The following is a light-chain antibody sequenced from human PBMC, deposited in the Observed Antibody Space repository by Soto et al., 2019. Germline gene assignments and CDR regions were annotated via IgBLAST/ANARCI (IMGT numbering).Light chain of an antibody. Sequence: EIVMTPSPATLSVSPGERATLSCRASQSVSSNLAWYQQKPGQAPRLLIYGASTRATGIPARFSGSGSGTEFTLTISSLQSEDFAVYYCQHYHGWPITFGQGTRLENK. J-gene: IGKJ5*01. V-gene: IGKV3-15*01. CDR2: GAS. CDR1: QSVSSN. CDR3: QHYHGWPIT.